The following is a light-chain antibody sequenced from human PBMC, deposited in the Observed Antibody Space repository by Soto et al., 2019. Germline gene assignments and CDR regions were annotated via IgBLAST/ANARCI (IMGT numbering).Light chain of an antibody. CDR1: QSIISNF. V-gene: IGKV3-20*01. Sequence: EIVLTQSPGTLSLSPGETASLSCRASQSIISNFLAWYQQKRGQPPRLLIYDASKRATGIPARFSGSGSGTAFTLTISRVEPEDSAVYYCQQYGSSPSTFGGGTKVEIK. CDR2: DAS. CDR3: QQYGSSPST. J-gene: IGKJ4*01.